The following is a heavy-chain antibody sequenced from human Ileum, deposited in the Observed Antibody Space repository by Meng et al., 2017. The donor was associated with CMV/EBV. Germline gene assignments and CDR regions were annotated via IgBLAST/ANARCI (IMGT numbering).Heavy chain of an antibody. V-gene: IGHV7-4-1*02. D-gene: IGHD2-21*01. CDR1: GCYVTTKY. Sequence: CSPAGCYVTTKYWLWLRQAPGRGPEWWGWIVSYAGYPTYSQDFTGRFVFTLVASVNTTDLQMSSRKAEDTAVYYCAVDGVSARYFDYWGQGTLVTVSS. CDR3: AVDGVSARYFDY. CDR2: IVSYAGYP. J-gene: IGHJ4*02.